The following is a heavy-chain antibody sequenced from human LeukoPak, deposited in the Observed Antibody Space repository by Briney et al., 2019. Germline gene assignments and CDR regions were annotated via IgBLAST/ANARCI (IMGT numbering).Heavy chain of an antibody. CDR1: GYTFDDYA. Sequence: PGVSLRLSCEASGYTFDDYAMHWVRQAPGKGLEWVSGISWNSGSIGYADSVKGRFSISRDNGKNSLYLQMDSLTTEDTALYYCAKGHTYGLGESYLDFWGQGTLVSVSS. J-gene: IGHJ4*02. V-gene: IGHV3-9*01. CDR3: AKGHTYGLGESYLDF. D-gene: IGHD5-18*01. CDR2: ISWNSGSI.